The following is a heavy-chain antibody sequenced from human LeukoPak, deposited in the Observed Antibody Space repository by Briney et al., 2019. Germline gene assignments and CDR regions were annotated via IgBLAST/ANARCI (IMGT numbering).Heavy chain of an antibody. CDR2: IIPIFGTA. J-gene: IGHJ4*02. CDR3: ARVPGYSYDPPFDY. V-gene: IGHV1-69*13. CDR1: GGTFSSYA. D-gene: IGHD5-18*01. Sequence: ASVKVSCKASGGTFSSYAISWVRQAPGQGLEWMGGIIPIFGTANYAQKFQGRVTITADESTSTAYMELSSPRSEDTAVYYCARVPGYSYDPPFDYWGQGTLVTVSS.